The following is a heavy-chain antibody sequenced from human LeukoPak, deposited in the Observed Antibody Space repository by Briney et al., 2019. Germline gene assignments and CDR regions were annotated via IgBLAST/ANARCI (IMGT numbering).Heavy chain of an antibody. Sequence: GRSLRLSCAASKFTFSNCAMHWVRQAPGKGLEWVAVISYDGTNKYYADSVKGRFTISRDNSKNTLYLQMNCLRTEDTALYYCARPSSGYYWGAAFDIWGQGTMVTVSS. CDR2: ISYDGTNK. V-gene: IGHV3-30*04. CDR1: KFTFSNCA. CDR3: ARPSSGYYWGAAFDI. D-gene: IGHD3-22*01. J-gene: IGHJ3*02.